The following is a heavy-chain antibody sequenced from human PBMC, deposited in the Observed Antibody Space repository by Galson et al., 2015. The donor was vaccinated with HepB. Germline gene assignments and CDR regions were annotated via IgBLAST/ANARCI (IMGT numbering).Heavy chain of an antibody. Sequence: SLRLSCAASGLTVSINCFSWVRQAPGKGLECVSLIYSGGLTHYAESVKGRFTISRDNSKDTLYLQMNSLRAEDTAVYYCARGASDGGLFDYWGQGALVTVSS. V-gene: IGHV3-53*01. CDR2: IYSGGLT. CDR1: GLTVSINC. D-gene: IGHD3-16*01. CDR3: ARGASDGGLFDY. J-gene: IGHJ4*02.